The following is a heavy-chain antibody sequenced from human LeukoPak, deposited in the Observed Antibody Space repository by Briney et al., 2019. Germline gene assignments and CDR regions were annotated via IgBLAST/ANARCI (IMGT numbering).Heavy chain of an antibody. J-gene: IGHJ4*02. V-gene: IGHV3-11*01. D-gene: IGHD3-22*01. CDR2: ISTTGDSI. CDR1: GFTFSDSY. CDR3: ARGHTMIFY. Sequence: GESLRLSCAASGFTFSDSYMSWFRQAPGRGLEWVSYISTTGDSISYADSVKSRFTISRDNAKRSLYLQMNSLRADDTAVYYCARGHTMIFYWGQGTRVTVSS.